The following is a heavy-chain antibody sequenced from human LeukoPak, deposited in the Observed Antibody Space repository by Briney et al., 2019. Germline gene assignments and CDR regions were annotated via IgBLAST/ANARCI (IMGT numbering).Heavy chain of an antibody. Sequence: PGGSLRLSCAASGFTVSSNYMSWVRQAPGKGLEWVSVIYSGGSTYYADSVKGRFTISRDNSKNTLYLQMNSLRAEDTAVYYCARNLLTTLRHYDFWSGYHEYYFDYWGQGTLVTVSS. CDR3: ARNLLTTLRHYDFWSGYHEYYFDY. D-gene: IGHD3-3*01. CDR2: IYSGGST. J-gene: IGHJ4*02. V-gene: IGHV3-66*01. CDR1: GFTVSSNY.